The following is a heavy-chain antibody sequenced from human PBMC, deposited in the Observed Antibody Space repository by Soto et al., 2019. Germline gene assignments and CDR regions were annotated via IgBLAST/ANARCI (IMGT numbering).Heavy chain of an antibody. J-gene: IGHJ4*02. D-gene: IGHD2-2*01. Sequence: QVQLVQSGAEVKKPGSSVKVSCKASGGTFGSYAFSWVRQAPGQGLEWMGGIIPASGAAHYAQNFQGRVTITADESTSTAYMELSSLSSQDTAVYYCATALGCRSTSCTLDYWGQGTRVIVSS. CDR2: IIPASGAA. CDR1: GGTFGSYA. V-gene: IGHV1-69*01. CDR3: ATALGCRSTSCTLDY.